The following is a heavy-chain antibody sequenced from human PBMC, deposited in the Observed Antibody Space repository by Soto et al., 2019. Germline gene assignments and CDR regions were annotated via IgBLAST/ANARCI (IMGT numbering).Heavy chain of an antibody. CDR1: GFTFSGYA. V-gene: IGHV3-23*01. CDR3: AKDVSSNWYFDY. Sequence: GGSLRLSCAASGFTFSGYAMSWARQAPGKGLEWVSSITKSGGATYYADSVKGRFTISRDNSKNTLYLQLNSLRADDTAVYYCAKDVSSNWYFDYWGQGALVTVSS. CDR2: ITKSGGAT. J-gene: IGHJ4*02. D-gene: IGHD6-13*01.